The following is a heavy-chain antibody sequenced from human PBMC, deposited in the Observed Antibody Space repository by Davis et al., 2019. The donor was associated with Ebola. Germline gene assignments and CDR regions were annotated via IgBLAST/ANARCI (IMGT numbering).Heavy chain of an antibody. D-gene: IGHD3-3*01. J-gene: IGHJ6*03. V-gene: IGHV1-46*01. Sequence: AASVKVSCKASGYTFTSYYMHWVRQAPGQGLEWMGIINPSGGSTSYTQKFQGRVTMTRDTSTNTVYMELSSLKASDTAMYYCARQGYDAAYYDYYYMDVWGKGTTVTVSS. CDR2: INPSGGST. CDR3: ARQGYDAAYYDYYYMDV. CDR1: GYTFTSYY.